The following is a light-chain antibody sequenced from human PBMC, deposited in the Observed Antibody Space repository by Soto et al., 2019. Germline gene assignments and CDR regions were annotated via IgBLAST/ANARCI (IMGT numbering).Light chain of an antibody. V-gene: IGKV1-5*01. Sequence: IQMTQSPSTLSASVGDRVTITFRASQSISSWLAWYQQKPGKAPKLLIYDASSLESGVPSRFSGSGSGTEFTLTISSLQPDDFATYYCQQYNSYSTFAQGTRLEIK. CDR3: QQYNSYST. J-gene: IGKJ5*01. CDR2: DAS. CDR1: QSISSW.